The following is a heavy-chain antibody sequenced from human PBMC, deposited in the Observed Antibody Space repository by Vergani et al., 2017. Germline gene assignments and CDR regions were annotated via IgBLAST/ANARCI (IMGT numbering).Heavy chain of an antibody. CDR2: IIPILGIA. CDR1: GGTFSSYT. V-gene: IGHV1-69*08. J-gene: IGHJ5*02. CDR3: ARDVTGTTDRQYNWFDP. D-gene: IGHD1-7*01. Sequence: QVQLVQSGAEVKKPGSSVKVSCKASGGTFSSYTISWVRQAPGQGLEWMGRIIPILGIANYAQKFQGRVTITADKSTSTAYMELSSLRSEDTAVYYCARDVTGTTDRQYNWFDPWGQGTLVTVSS.